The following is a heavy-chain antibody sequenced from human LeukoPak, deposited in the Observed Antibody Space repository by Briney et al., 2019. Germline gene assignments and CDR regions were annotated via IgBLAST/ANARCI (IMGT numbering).Heavy chain of an antibody. J-gene: IGHJ4*02. V-gene: IGHV4-4*02. Sequence: PSETLSLTCAVSGGSITNNHWWSWVRQPPGKGLEWIEEIYHSGNTNYNPSLKSRVTISVDKSKNQFSLELTSVTAADTAVYYCARNPTLWGQGTLVTVSS. CDR1: GGSITNNHW. CDR3: ARNPTL. CDR2: IYHSGNT.